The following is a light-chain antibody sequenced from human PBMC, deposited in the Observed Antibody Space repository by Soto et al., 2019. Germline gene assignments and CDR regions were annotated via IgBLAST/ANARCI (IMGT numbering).Light chain of an antibody. CDR2: GAS. CDR3: QQEESSWT. CDR1: QSVTSSY. J-gene: IGKJ1*01. V-gene: IGKV3-20*01. Sequence: EIVLTQSPGTLSLSPGERATLSCRASQSVTSSYLAWYQQRPGQAPRLLIYGASSRATGVPDRFSGSGSGKDFTLSLSRLEPEDVGMYYCQQEESSWTVGQGTKVEFK.